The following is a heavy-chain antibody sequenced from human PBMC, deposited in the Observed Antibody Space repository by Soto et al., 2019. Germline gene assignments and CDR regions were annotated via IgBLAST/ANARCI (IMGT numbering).Heavy chain of an antibody. J-gene: IGHJ6*02. Sequence: QVQLVESGGGVVQPGRSLRLSCAASGFTFSSYGMHWVRQAPGKGLEWVAVIWYDGSNKYYADSVKGRFTISRDNSKNTLYLQMNSLRAEDTAVYYCAREILGRSSSREYYYYYGMDVWGQGTTVTVSS. CDR2: IWYDGSNK. D-gene: IGHD6-13*01. CDR3: AREILGRSSSREYYYYYGMDV. V-gene: IGHV3-33*01. CDR1: GFTFSSYG.